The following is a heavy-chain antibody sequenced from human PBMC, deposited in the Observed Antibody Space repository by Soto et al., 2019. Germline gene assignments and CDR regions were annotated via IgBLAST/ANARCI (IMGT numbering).Heavy chain of an antibody. CDR1: GGSVRSGSYY. D-gene: IGHD3-22*01. V-gene: IGHV4-61*01. J-gene: IGHJ4*02. CDR3: ARDSSGRHDY. CDR2: IYRSGTT. Sequence: PSETLSLTCSVSGGSVRSGSYYWTWIRQPPGKGLEWIGYIYRSGTTNYNASLKSRVTISIDTSKNQFFLKLNSVTAADTAVYYCARDSSGRHDYWGQGTLVTVS.